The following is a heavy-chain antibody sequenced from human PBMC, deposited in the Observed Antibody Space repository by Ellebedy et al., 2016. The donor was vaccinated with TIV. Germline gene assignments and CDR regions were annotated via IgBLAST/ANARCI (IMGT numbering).Heavy chain of an antibody. D-gene: IGHD5-12*01. CDR3: ARWGPYSGTFQGPIDF. J-gene: IGHJ4*02. CDR1: GETSSSHA. CDR2: IIPILNVV. Sequence: AASVKVSCKASGETSSSHALNWVRQAPGQGLEWVGRIIPILNVVNYARKFQGRVTITADRSTNIVYLELSSLRSEDTAVYYCARWGPYSGTFQGPIDFWGQGVLVTVSS. V-gene: IGHV1-69*04.